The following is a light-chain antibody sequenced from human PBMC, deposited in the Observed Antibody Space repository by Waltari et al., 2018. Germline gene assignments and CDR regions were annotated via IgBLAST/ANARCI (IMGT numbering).Light chain of an antibody. CDR1: QSVSRN. V-gene: IGKV3-15*01. CDR2: GAS. Sequence: EIVMAQSPGTLSVSPGERVTLSCRASQSVSRNLAWYQQRPGQAPRLLVYGASTRATGCPASFSGSGSGTDFTLAISSLQSEEFAIYFCQQYNSWPYTFGQGTKLEMK. CDR3: QQYNSWPYT. J-gene: IGKJ2*01.